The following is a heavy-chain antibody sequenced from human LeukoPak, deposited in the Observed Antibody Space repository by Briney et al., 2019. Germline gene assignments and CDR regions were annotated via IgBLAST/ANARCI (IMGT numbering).Heavy chain of an antibody. Sequence: SETLPLTCTVSGYSISSGYYWGWIRQPPGKGLEWIGSIYHSGSTYYNPSLKSRVTISVDTSKNQFSLKLSSVTAADTAVYYCARRGYCSGGSCYETVGYWGQGTLVTVSS. D-gene: IGHD2-15*01. CDR1: GYSISSGYY. V-gene: IGHV4-38-2*02. J-gene: IGHJ4*02. CDR3: ARRGYCSGGSCYETVGY. CDR2: IYHSGST.